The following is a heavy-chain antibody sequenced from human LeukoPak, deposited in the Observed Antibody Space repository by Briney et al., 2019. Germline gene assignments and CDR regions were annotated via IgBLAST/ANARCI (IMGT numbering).Heavy chain of an antibody. Sequence: ASVKVSCKASGYTFINHWMHWVRQAPGQGLEWVGLINPTGTTTLYAQKFQGRITLTRDMSATTDYMELSSPTSEDTAVYYCARDNSVGGIAWWFDPWGQGALVTVSS. V-gene: IGHV1-46*01. D-gene: IGHD1-26*01. CDR1: GYTFINHW. CDR2: INPTGTTT. J-gene: IGHJ5*02. CDR3: ARDNSVGGIAWWFDP.